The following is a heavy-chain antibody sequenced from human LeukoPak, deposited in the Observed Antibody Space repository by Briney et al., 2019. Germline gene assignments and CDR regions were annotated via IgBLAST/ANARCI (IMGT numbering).Heavy chain of an antibody. CDR2: ISAGGEST. CDR3: AKSKGSSSARRFDY. J-gene: IGHJ4*02. D-gene: IGHD6-19*01. CDR1: GFTFSSYA. Sequence: GGSLRLSCAASGFTFSSYAMSWVRQAPGKGLEWVSGISAGGESTDYADSVKGRFTISRDNSKNTLYLQVNSLRAEDTAAYYCAKSKGSSSARRFDYWGQGTLVTVSS. V-gene: IGHV3-23*01.